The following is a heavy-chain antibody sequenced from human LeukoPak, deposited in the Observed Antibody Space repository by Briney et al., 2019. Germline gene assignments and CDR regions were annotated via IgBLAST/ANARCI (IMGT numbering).Heavy chain of an antibody. CDR3: ARAGYSSGFYYFDY. CDR1: GGSITSYY. D-gene: IGHD2-15*01. J-gene: IGHJ4*02. CDR2: VYYSGST. V-gene: IGHV4-59*01. Sequence: PSETLSLTCTVSGGSITSYYWSWIRQTPGKGLEWIGYVYYSGSTNYNPSLKSRVTISVDMSKNQYSLRLNSVTAADTALYYCARAGYSSGFYYFDYWCQGTLVTVSA.